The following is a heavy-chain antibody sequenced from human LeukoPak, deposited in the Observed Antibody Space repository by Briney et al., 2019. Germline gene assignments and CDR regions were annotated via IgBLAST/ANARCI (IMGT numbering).Heavy chain of an antibody. CDR2: IYGSATT. Sequence: SETLSLTCTVSGVSMSNHYWSWLRQPPGKGLEWIGYIYGSATTKYNPSLSSRVTMSVDTSKNQFSLKLTSVTAADTALYCWASRSADSNWYGIGDFWRRGTLVTVSS. J-gene: IGHJ4*02. CDR1: GVSMSNHY. D-gene: IGHD6-13*01. V-gene: IGHV4-59*11. CDR3: ASRSADSNWYGIGDF.